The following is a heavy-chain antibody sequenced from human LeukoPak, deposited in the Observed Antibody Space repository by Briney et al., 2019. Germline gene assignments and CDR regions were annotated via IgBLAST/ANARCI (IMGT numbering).Heavy chain of an antibody. V-gene: IGHV4-30-2*01. D-gene: IGHD3-16*01. J-gene: IGHJ4*02. Sequence: SETLSLTCAVSGPSISSAGYSSSWIRQPPGKGLEWIGYIYHSGSTYYNPSLKSRVTISVDRSKNQFSLKLSSVTAADTAVYYCASFTSWGSHHYWGQGTLVTVSS. CDR1: GPSISSAGYS. CDR2: IYHSGST. CDR3: ASFTSWGSHHY.